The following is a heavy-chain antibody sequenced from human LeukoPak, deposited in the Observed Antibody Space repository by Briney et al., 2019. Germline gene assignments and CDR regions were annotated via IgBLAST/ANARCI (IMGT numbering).Heavy chain of an antibody. V-gene: IGHV3-30-3*01. Sequence: PGGSLRLSCSASGFTFSTYWMSWVRQAPGKGLEWVAVISYDGSNKYYADSVKGRFTISRDNSKNTLYLQMNSLRAEDTAVYYCARDPRGVYYFDYWGQGTLVTVSS. CDR3: ARDPRGVYYFDY. J-gene: IGHJ4*02. CDR2: ISYDGSNK. CDR1: GFTFSTYW. D-gene: IGHD3-10*01.